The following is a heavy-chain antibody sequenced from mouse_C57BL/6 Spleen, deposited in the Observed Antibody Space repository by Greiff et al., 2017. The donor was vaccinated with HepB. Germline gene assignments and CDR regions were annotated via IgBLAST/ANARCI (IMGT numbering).Heavy chain of an antibody. J-gene: IGHJ1*03. CDR3: ARHGVYYGSSHWYFDV. D-gene: IGHD1-1*01. V-gene: IGHV5-12*01. CDR2: ISNGGGST. CDR1: GSTFSDYY. Sequence: EVMLVESGGGLVQPGGSLKLSCAASGSTFSDYYMYWVRQTPEKRLAWVANISNGGGSTYYPDTVKGRFTISRDNAKNTLYLQMSRLKSEDTAMYYCARHGVYYGSSHWYFDVWGTGTTVTVSS.